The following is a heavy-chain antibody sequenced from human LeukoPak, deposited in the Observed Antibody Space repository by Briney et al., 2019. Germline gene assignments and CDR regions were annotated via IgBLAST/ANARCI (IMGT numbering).Heavy chain of an antibody. CDR3: ARTTRASFHFDY. CDR2: ISYDGSNK. D-gene: IGHD1-26*01. CDR1: GFTFCSYA. Sequence: GGSLRLSCAASGFTFCSYAMHWVRQAPGKGLEWVAVISYDGSNKYYADSVKGRFTISRDNSKNTLYLQMNSLRAEDTAVYYCARTTRASFHFDYWGQGTLVTVSS. V-gene: IGHV3-30-3*01. J-gene: IGHJ4*02.